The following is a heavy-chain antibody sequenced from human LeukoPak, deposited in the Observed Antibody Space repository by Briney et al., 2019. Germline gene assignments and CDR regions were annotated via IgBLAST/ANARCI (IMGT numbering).Heavy chain of an antibody. CDR2: IKSKTDGGTT. J-gene: IGHJ4*02. CDR1: GFTFSNAW. V-gene: IGHV3-15*01. D-gene: IGHD3-22*01. Sequence: GGSLRLSCAASGFTFSNAWMSWVRQAPGKGLEWVGRIKSKTDGGTTDYAAPVKGRFTISRDDSKNTLYLQMNSLKTEDTAVYYCTTDHSSGYILGSPGHYWGQGTLVTVSS. CDR3: TTDHSSGYILGSPGHY.